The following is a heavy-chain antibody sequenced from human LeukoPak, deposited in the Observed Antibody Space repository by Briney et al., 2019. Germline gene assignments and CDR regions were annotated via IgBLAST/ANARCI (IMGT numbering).Heavy chain of an antibody. CDR2: ISSSSSYI. J-gene: IGHJ4*02. V-gene: IGHV3-21*01. Sequence: GGSLRLSCAASGFTFSSYSMNWVRQAPGKGLEWVSSISSSSSYIYYADSVKGRFTISRDNAKNSLYPQMNSLRAEDTAVYYCARDRGIGSSSWYPLDYWGQGTLVTVSS. CDR1: GFTFSSYS. D-gene: IGHD6-13*01. CDR3: ARDRGIGSSSWYPLDY.